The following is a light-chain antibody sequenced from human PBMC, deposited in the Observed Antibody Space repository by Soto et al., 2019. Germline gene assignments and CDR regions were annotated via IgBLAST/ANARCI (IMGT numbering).Light chain of an antibody. CDR2: VAS. J-gene: IGKJ4*01. Sequence: EVVMTQSPATLSVSPGNTVTLSCRANQTITSNLAWYQQKPGQAPRLLIYVASTRATGIPVRFSGSGSGTEFTLTISSLQSEDFAVYYCQHYNNWIASFGGGTKVEIK. V-gene: IGKV3-15*01. CDR1: QTITSN. CDR3: QHYNNWIAS.